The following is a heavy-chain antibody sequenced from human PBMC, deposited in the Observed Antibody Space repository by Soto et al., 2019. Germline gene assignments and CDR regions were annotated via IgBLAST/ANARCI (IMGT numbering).Heavy chain of an antibody. Sequence: GGSLRLSCAASGFTFSSYWMSWVRQAPGKGLEWVANIKQDGSEKYYVDSVKGRFTISRDNAKNSLYLKMNSLRAEDTAVYYCARSRISSSWLFDYWGQGTLVTVSS. J-gene: IGHJ4*02. CDR1: GFTFSSYW. V-gene: IGHV3-7*05. CDR3: ARSRISSSWLFDY. D-gene: IGHD6-13*01. CDR2: IKQDGSEK.